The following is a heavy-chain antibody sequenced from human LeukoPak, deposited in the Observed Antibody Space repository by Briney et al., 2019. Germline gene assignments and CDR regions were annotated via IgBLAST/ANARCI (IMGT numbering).Heavy chain of an antibody. CDR1: GYTFTSYD. Sequence: GASVKVSCKASGYTFTSYDINWVRQATGQGLEWMGWMNPNSGNTGYAQKFQGRVTMTRNTSISTAYMELSSLRSEDTAVYYCARGNCVYSSGSYYLPRVCVYYAMDVWGQGTTVTVSS. V-gene: IGHV1-8*01. CDR2: MNPNSGNT. D-gene: IGHD3-10*01. J-gene: IGHJ6*02. CDR3: ARGNCVYSSGSYYLPRVCVYYAMDV.